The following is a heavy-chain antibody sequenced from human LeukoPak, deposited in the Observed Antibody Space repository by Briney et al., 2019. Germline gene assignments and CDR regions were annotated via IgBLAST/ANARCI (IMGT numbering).Heavy chain of an antibody. J-gene: IGHJ4*02. D-gene: IGHD6-13*01. CDR1: GFTFSSYG. CDR3: ARDYGFDSSSWYGFDY. Sequence: RSLRLSCAASGFTFSSYGMHWVRQAPGKGLEWVAVIWYDGSNKYYADSVKGRFTISRDNSKNTLYLQMNSLRAEDTAVYYCARDYGFDSSSWYGFDYWGQGTLVTVSS. V-gene: IGHV3-33*01. CDR2: IWYDGSNK.